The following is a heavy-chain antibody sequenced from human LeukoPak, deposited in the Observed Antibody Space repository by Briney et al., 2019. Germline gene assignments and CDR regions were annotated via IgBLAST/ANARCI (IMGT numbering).Heavy chain of an antibody. Sequence: QPGGSLRLSCAASGFTFSSYGMHWVRQAPGKGLEWVAFIRYDGSNKYYADSVKGRFTISRDNAKNSLYLQMNSLRADDMALYYCARGLVGAAVEGLCDYWGQGTLVTVSS. V-gene: IGHV3-30*02. CDR1: GFTFSSYG. CDR2: IRYDGSNK. CDR3: ARGLVGAAVEGLCDY. D-gene: IGHD2-21*01. J-gene: IGHJ4*02.